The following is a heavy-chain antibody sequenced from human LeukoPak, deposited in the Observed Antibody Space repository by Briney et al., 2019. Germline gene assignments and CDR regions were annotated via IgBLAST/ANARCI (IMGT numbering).Heavy chain of an antibody. CDR1: GGTFSSYA. D-gene: IGHD6-6*01. J-gene: IGHJ6*03. V-gene: IGHV1-69*05. CDR3: ASAGGIAARRGRYYYYMDV. Sequence: SVKVSCKASGGTFSSYAISWVRQAPGQGLEWMGGIIPIFGTANYAQKFQGRVTITTDESTSTAYMELSSLRSEDTAVYYCASAGGIAARRGRYYYYMDVWGKGTTVTVSS. CDR2: IIPIFGTA.